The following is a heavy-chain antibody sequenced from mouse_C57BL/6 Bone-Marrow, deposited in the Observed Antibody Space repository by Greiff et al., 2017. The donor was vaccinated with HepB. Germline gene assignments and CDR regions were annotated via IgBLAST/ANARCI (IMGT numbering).Heavy chain of an antibody. V-gene: IGHV3-6*01. D-gene: IGHD2-3*01. Sequence: ESGPGLVKPSQSLSLTCSVTGYSITSGYYWNWIRQFPGNKLEWMGYISYDGSNNYNPSLKNRISITRDTSKNQFFLKLNSVTTEDTATYYCARDHDGYSLDYWGQGTTLTVSS. J-gene: IGHJ2*01. CDR3: ARDHDGYSLDY. CDR1: GYSITSGYY. CDR2: ISYDGSN.